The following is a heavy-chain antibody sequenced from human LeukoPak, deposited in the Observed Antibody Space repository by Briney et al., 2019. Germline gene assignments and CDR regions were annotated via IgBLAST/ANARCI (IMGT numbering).Heavy chain of an antibody. CDR1: GGSISSYY. D-gene: IGHD6-13*01. Sequence: KSSETLSLTCTVSGGSISSYYWSWIRQPPGKGLEWIGYIYYSGSTNYNPSLKSRVTISVDTSKNQFSLKLSSVTAADTAVYYCARGARGSSWYFWFDPWGQGTLVTVSS. CDR3: ARGARGSSWYFWFDP. J-gene: IGHJ5*02. V-gene: IGHV4-59*01. CDR2: IYYSGST.